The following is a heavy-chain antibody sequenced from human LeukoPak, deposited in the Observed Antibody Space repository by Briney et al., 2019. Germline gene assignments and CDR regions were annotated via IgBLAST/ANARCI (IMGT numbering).Heavy chain of an antibody. Sequence: SETLSLTCTVSGGSISSYYWSWIRQPPGKGLEWIRYIYYSGSTNYNPSLKSRVTISVDTSKNQFSLKLSSVTAADTAVYYCARDKDPWGYSYGRFDLWGRGTLVTVSS. J-gene: IGHJ2*01. V-gene: IGHV4-59*01. D-gene: IGHD5-18*01. CDR1: GGSISSYY. CDR2: IYYSGST. CDR3: ARDKDPWGYSYGRFDL.